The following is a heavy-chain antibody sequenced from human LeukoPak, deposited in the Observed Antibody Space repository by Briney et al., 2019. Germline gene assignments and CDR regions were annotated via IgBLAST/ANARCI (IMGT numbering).Heavy chain of an antibody. V-gene: IGHV1-18*01. Sequence: ASVKVSCKASGYTFTSYGISWVRQAPGQGLEWMGWISAYNGNTNHAQKLQGRLTMTTDTSTSTAYMELRSLRSDDTAVYYCARDRSYHDAFDIWGQGTMVTVSS. CDR3: ARDRSYHDAFDI. CDR1: GYTFTSYG. D-gene: IGHD2-2*01. J-gene: IGHJ3*02. CDR2: ISAYNGNT.